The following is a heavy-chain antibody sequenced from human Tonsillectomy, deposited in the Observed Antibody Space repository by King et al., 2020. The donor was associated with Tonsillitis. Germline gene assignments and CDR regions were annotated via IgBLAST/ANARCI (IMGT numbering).Heavy chain of an antibody. D-gene: IGHD6-19*01. J-gene: IGHJ4*02. V-gene: IGHV3-23*04. Sequence: QLVQSGGGLVQPGGSLRLSCAASGVTFSSYAMSWVRQAPGKGLEWVSGLSNSGGNTYYEDSVKGRFTISRDNSKNTLYLQRNSLRAGDTAAYYCAKDGHSSGWYYFDYWGQGPLVTVSS. CDR3: AKDGHSSGWYYFDY. CDR2: LSNSGGNT. CDR1: GVTFSSYA.